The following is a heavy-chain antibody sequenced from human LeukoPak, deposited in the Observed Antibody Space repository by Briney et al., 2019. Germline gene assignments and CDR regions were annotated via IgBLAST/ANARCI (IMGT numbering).Heavy chain of an antibody. J-gene: IGHJ4*02. Sequence: PGGSLTLSCAASGFTFNRYWMHWVRQIPGKGLEWVSRITNDGTGTSYADSVKGRFTISKDNAKHTLYLQMNSLRAEDTAVYYCVAYYDILTGYKYWGQGTLVTVSS. CDR3: VAYYDILTGYKY. CDR1: GFTFNRYW. CDR2: ITNDGTGT. V-gene: IGHV3-74*01. D-gene: IGHD3-9*01.